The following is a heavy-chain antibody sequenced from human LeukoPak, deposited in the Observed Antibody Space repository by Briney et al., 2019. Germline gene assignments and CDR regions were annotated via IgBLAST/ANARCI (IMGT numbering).Heavy chain of an antibody. D-gene: IGHD1-26*01. V-gene: IGHV1-69*04. CDR2: IIPIFGIA. J-gene: IGHJ4*02. Sequence: SVKVSCKASGGTFSSYAISWVGQAPGQGLEWMGRIIPIFGIANYAQKFQGRVTITADKSTSTAYMGLSSLRSEDTAVYYCASLIVGPIPSDYWGRGTLVTVSS. CDR1: GGTFSSYA. CDR3: ASLIVGPIPSDY.